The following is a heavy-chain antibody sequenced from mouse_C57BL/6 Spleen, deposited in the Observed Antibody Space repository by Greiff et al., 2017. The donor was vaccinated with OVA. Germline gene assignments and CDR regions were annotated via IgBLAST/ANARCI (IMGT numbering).Heavy chain of an antibody. CDR1: GYTFTSYW. V-gene: IGHV1-61*01. Sequence: QVQLQQPGAELVRPGSSVKLSCKASGYTFTSYWMDWVKQRPGQGLEWIGNIYPSDSETPYNQKFTDKATLTVDKSSSTAYMQLSSLTSEDSAVYYCARTTVYAMDYWGQGTSVTVSS. CDR3: ARTTVYAMDY. CDR2: IYPSDSET. D-gene: IGHD1-1*01. J-gene: IGHJ4*01.